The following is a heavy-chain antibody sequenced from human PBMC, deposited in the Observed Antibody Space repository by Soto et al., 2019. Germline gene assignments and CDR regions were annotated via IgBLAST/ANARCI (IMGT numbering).Heavy chain of an antibody. J-gene: IGHJ4*02. V-gene: IGHV4-30-2*06. CDR1: GGSISSAGYS. Sequence: SETLSLTCVVSGGSISSAGYSWSWIRQSPGKGLEWIGYIYGSGSTYYKPSLRSRVTISEDRSKNQFSLKLNSVTAADTAVYSFGRGGGGTITIFGGFDSWGQGTLVTVSS. CDR2: IYGSGST. D-gene: IGHD3-3*01. CDR3: GRGGGGTITIFGGFDS.